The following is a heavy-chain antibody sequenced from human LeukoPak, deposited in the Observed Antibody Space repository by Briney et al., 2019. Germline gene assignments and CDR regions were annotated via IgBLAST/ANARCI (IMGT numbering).Heavy chain of an antibody. CDR2: IWYDGSNK. CDR1: GFTFSSYG. CDR3: ARDRQGYYFDY. J-gene: IGHJ4*02. V-gene: IGHV3-33*01. Sequence: GGSLRLSCAASGFTFSSYGMHWVRQAPGKGLEWVAVIWYDGSNKYYADSVKGRFTISGDNSKNTLYLQMNSLRAEDTAVYYCARDRQGYYFDYWGQGTLVTVSS.